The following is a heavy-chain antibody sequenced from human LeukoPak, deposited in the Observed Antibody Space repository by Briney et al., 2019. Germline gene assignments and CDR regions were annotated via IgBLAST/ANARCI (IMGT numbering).Heavy chain of an antibody. Sequence: ASVKVSCKASGYTFTSYDINWVRQATGQGLEWMGIINPSGGSTSYAQKFQGRVTMTRDTSTSTVYMELSSLRSEDTAVYYCAREGAIAARVFDYWGQGTLVTVSS. CDR3: AREGAIAARVFDY. CDR2: INPSGGST. J-gene: IGHJ4*02. V-gene: IGHV1-46*01. CDR1: GYTFTSYD. D-gene: IGHD6-6*01.